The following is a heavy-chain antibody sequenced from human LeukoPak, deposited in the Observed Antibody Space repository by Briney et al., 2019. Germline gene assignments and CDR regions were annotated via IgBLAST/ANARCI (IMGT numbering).Heavy chain of an antibody. D-gene: IGHD6-13*01. CDR2: IRSKAYGGTT. V-gene: IGHV3-49*03. CDR1: GFTFGDYA. CDR3: TRVRYSSSWYVFDY. J-gene: IGHJ4*02. Sequence: GVLRLSCTASGFTFGDYAMSWFRQAPGKGLEWVGFIRSKAYGGTTEYAASVKGRFTISRDDSKSIAYLQMNSLKTGDTAVYYCTRVRYSSSWYVFDYWGQGTLVTVSS.